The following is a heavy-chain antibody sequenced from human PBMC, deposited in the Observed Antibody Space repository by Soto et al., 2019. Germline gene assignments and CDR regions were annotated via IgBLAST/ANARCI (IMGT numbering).Heavy chain of an antibody. Sequence: ASVKVSCKASGYTFTGYYMHWVRQAPGQGLEWMGWINPNSGGTNYAQKFQGWVTMTRDTSISTAYMELSRLRSDDTAVYYCARVDEYSSSWSPFDYWGQGTLVTVSS. D-gene: IGHD6-13*01. CDR3: ARVDEYSSSWSPFDY. V-gene: IGHV1-2*04. CDR2: INPNSGGT. J-gene: IGHJ4*02. CDR1: GYTFTGYY.